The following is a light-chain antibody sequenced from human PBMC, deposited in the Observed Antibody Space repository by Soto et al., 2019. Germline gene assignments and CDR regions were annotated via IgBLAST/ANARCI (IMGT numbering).Light chain of an antibody. CDR3: QNYNSAPPT. J-gene: IGKJ4*01. Sequence: DIQMTQSPSSLSASVGDRVSITCRASQGISNYLAWYQQKPGKVPEILIYAASTLRSGVPSRFSVGGSGTDFTPTISSLQPGDVATYYCQNYNSAPPTFGGGTKVDIK. V-gene: IGKV1-27*01. CDR2: AAS. CDR1: QGISNY.